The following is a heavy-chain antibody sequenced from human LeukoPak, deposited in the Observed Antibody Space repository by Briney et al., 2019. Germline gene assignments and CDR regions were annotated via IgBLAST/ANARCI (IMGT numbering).Heavy chain of an antibody. Sequence: ASETLSLTCAVYGGSFSGYYWSWIRQPPGKGLEWIGEINHSGSTNYNPSLKSRVTISVDTSKNQFSLKLSSVTAADTAVYYCAKDGALYPFFFDFWGRGILVTVSS. V-gene: IGHV4-34*01. CDR3: AKDGALYPFFFDF. CDR1: GGSFSGYY. CDR2: INHSGST. J-gene: IGHJ4*02. D-gene: IGHD3-16*01.